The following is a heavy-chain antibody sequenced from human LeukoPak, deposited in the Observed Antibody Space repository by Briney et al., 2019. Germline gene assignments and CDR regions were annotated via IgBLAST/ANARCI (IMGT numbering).Heavy chain of an antibody. D-gene: IGHD6-13*01. CDR1: GGSISGSSYY. CDR2: IYYSGST. V-gene: IGHV4-39*01. CDR3: ARRPDQGSTAAAGLDY. J-gene: IGHJ4*02. Sequence: SETLSLTCTVSGGSISGSSYYWGWIRQPPGKGLEWIGSIYYSGSTYYNPSLKSRVTISVDTSKNQFSLKLSSVTAADTAVYYCARRPDQGSTAAAGLDYWGQGTLVTVSS.